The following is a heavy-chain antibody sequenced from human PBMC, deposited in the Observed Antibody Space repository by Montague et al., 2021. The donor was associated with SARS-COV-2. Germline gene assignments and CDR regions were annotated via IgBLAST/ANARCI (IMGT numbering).Heavy chain of an antibody. CDR3: ARGKVTVSGVLIFIPAAGPMDV. D-gene: IGHD3-3*01. Sequence: SETLSLTCAVSSGSFSDYYWTWVRQPPGKGLEWIGEINHTGSASYNPSLNSRVTLSIDTSKNQFSLKLQSLTAADTAVYYCARGKVTVSGVLIFIPAAGPMDVWGQGTLVTVSS. J-gene: IGHJ3*01. CDR1: SGSFSDYY. V-gene: IGHV4-34*01. CDR2: INHTGSA.